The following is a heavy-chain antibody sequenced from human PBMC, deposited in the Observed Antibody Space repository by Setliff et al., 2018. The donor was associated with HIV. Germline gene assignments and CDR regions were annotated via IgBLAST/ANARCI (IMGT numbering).Heavy chain of an antibody. CDR3: AKAFSKLLIDY. CDR1: GFTFGDYA. D-gene: IGHD2-15*01. Sequence: LRLSCTASGFTFGDYAMGWVRQAPGKGLEWVSYISSSGSTIYYSDSVRGRFTISRDNAKNSLYLQMNSLRAEDTAVYYCAKAFSKLLIDYWGQGTLVTVSS. V-gene: IGHV3-11*04. J-gene: IGHJ4*02. CDR2: ISSSGSTI.